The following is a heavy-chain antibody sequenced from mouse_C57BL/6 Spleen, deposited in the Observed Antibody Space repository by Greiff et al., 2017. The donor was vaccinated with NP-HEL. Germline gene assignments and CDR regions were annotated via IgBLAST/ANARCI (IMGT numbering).Heavy chain of an antibody. CDR1: GFTFSSYG. Sequence: VQLKESGGDLVKPGGSLKLSCAASGFTFSSYGMSWVRQTPDKRLEWVATISSGGSYTYYPDSVKGRFTISRDNAKNTLYLQMSSLKSEDTAMYYCARLGLGYFDYWGQGTTLTVSS. V-gene: IGHV5-6*01. D-gene: IGHD4-1*01. CDR2: ISSGGSYT. J-gene: IGHJ2*01. CDR3: ARLGLGYFDY.